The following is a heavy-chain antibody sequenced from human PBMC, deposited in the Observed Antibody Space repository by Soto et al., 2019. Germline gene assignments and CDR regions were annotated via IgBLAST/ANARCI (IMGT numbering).Heavy chain of an antibody. J-gene: IGHJ6*02. D-gene: IGHD5-12*01. CDR1: GFTFSSYG. CDR3: AKEKGKGSPYEDYYYYGMDV. CDR2: ISYDGSNK. Sequence: GGSLRLSCAASGFTFSSYGMHWVRQAPGKGLEWVAVISYDGSNKYYADSVKGRFTISRDNSKNTLYLQMNSLRAEDTAVHYCAKEKGKGSPYEDYYYYGMDVWGQGTTVTVSS. V-gene: IGHV3-30*18.